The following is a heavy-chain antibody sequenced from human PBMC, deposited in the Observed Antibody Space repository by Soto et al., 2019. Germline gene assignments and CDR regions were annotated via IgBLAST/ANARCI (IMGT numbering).Heavy chain of an antibody. Sequence: QVQLVESGGGVVQPGRSLRLSCAASGFTFSSYGMHWVRQAPGKGLEWVAVISYDGSNKYYADSVKGRFTISRDNSKNTLYLQMNSLRAEDTAVYYCAEDRGSSGYYYDWYFDLWGRGTMVTVSS. CDR1: GFTFSSYG. J-gene: IGHJ2*01. D-gene: IGHD3-22*01. CDR3: AEDRGSSGYYYDWYFDL. CDR2: ISYDGSNK. V-gene: IGHV3-30*18.